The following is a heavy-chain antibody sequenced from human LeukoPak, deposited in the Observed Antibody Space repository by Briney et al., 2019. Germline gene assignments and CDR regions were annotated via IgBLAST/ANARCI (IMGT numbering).Heavy chain of an antibody. Sequence: GGSLTLSCAASGFTFSSYSLHWVRQAPGKGLEWVAVLSSDGSDKYYADSVKGRFTISRDHSKNTLYLQMNSLRPEDTAVYHCLRRTSGYTYGYYFDNWGQGTLVTVSS. CDR3: LRRTSGYTYGYYFDN. CDR1: GFTFSSYS. D-gene: IGHD5-18*01. CDR2: LSSDGSDK. V-gene: IGHV3-30-3*01. J-gene: IGHJ4*02.